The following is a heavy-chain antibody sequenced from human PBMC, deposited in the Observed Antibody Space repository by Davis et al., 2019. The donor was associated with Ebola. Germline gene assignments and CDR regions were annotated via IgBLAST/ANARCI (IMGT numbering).Heavy chain of an antibody. J-gene: IGHJ6*04. CDR2: VHYTGST. CDR1: GGSISGYH. D-gene: IGHD6-19*01. CDR3: ARTRISGWGLYYYYYGMDV. Sequence: MPSETLSLTCTVSGGSISGYHWNWIRQPPGKGLEWIGYVHYTGSTNYNPSLKSRVTISVDTSKNQFSLKLSSVTAADTAVYYCARTRISGWGLYYYYYGMDVWGKGTTVTVSS. V-gene: IGHV4-59*12.